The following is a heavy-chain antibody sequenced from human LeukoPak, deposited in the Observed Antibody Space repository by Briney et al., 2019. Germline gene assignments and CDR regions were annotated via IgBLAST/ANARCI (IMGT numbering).Heavy chain of an antibody. CDR1: GFTFSTYA. CDR3: ARSTVGTSCCTAVDY. J-gene: IGHJ4*02. CDR2: ISAGGDRT. Sequence: GGSLRLSCAASGFTFSTYAMTWVRQAPGKGLEWVSGISAGGDRTYYADSVKGRFTISRDNSKNTLYLQMNSLRAEDTAEYYCARSTVGTSCCTAVDYWGQGTLVAVSS. D-gene: IGHD1-26*01. V-gene: IGHV3-23*01.